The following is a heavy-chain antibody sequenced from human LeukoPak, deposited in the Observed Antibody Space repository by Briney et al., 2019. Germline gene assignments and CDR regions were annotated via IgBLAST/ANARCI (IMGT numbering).Heavy chain of an antibody. Sequence: GGSLRLSCAASGFTFSSYAMSWVRQAPGKGLEWVSAISGSGSSTYYADSVKGRFTISRDNSKNTLYLQMNSLRAEDTAVYYCAKEGPLIDYGDYETGFDYWGQGTLVTVSP. CDR1: GFTFSSYA. D-gene: IGHD4-17*01. V-gene: IGHV3-23*01. CDR2: ISGSGSST. CDR3: AKEGPLIDYGDYETGFDY. J-gene: IGHJ4*02.